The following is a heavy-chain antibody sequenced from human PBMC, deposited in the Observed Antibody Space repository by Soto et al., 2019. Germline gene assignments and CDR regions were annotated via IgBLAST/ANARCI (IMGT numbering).Heavy chain of an antibody. V-gene: IGHV4-59*08. CDR2: IYYSGST. J-gene: IGHJ4*02. CDR3: ARHHDS. CDR1: GGSISSYY. Sequence: QVQLQESGPGLVKPSETLSLTCTVSGGSISSYYWSWIRQPPGKGLEWIGYIYYSGSTNYNPSLKSRVTISVDTSKNQFSLKLSSVTAADTAVYYCARHHDSWGQGTPVTVSS.